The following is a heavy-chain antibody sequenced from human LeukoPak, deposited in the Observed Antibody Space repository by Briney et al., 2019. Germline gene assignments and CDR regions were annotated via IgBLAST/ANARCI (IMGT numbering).Heavy chain of an antibody. CDR3: ARRSTVIAGYYYMDV. D-gene: IGHD4-11*01. CDR1: GFTFSHYW. Sequence: GGSLRLSCAASGFTFSHYWMAWVRQSPGKGLEWLANIRPDGGDTAYVDSVKGRFPIDRDDARKSVYLQMNSLRVEETAVYYCARRSTVIAGYYYMDVWGKGTSVTVSS. CDR2: IRPDGGDT. V-gene: IGHV3-7*01. J-gene: IGHJ6*03.